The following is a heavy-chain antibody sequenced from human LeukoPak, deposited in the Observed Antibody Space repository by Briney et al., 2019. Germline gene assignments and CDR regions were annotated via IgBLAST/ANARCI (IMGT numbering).Heavy chain of an antibody. J-gene: IGHJ5*02. D-gene: IGHD2-2*01. Sequence: SGGSLRLSCAASGFTFSDYYMSWIRQAPGKGLEWVSFISGSGSNTKYADSVKGRFTISRDSAKNSLYLQMNSLRAEDTAVYYCVRDSAHTVVVPAVIPPGLDNWFDPWAREPWSPSPQ. CDR2: ISGSGSNT. V-gene: IGHV3-11*05. CDR3: VRDSAHTVVVPAVIPPGLDNWFDP. CDR1: GFTFSDYY.